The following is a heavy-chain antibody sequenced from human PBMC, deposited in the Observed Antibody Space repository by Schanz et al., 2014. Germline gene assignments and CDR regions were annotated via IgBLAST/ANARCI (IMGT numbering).Heavy chain of an antibody. CDR1: GFGFSSYS. Sequence: EVQLVESGGGLIQPGGSLRLSCAASGFGFSSYSMNWVRQAPGKGLEWVSYISSASSTINYADSVKGRFTISRDNSKSTLYVEMNSLRVEDTAVYYCARVKYCTITRCYRTETEGIYYMDVWGKGTTVTVSS. CDR3: ARVKYCTITRCYRTETEGIYYMDV. V-gene: IGHV3-48*01. D-gene: IGHD2-2*01. CDR2: ISSASSTI. J-gene: IGHJ6*03.